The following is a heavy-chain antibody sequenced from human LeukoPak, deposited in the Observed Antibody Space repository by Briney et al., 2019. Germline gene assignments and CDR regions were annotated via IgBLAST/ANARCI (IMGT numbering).Heavy chain of an antibody. V-gene: IGHV1-46*01. J-gene: IGHJ5*02. CDR2: IYPSGGST. D-gene: IGHD5-18*01. CDR1: GGTFSSYA. Sequence: ASVKVSCKASGGTFSSYAISWVRQAPGQGLEWMRIIYPSGGSTSYAQKFQGRVTMTRDMSTSTVYMELSSLRSEDTAVYYCARALPHRRLMDTTMEQHWFDPWGQGTLVTVSS. CDR3: ARALPHRRLMDTTMEQHWFDP.